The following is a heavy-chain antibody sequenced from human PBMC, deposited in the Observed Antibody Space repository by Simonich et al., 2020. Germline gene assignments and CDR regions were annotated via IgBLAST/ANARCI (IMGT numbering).Heavy chain of an antibody. Sequence: EVQLVESGGGLVKPGGSLRLSCAASGFTFSSYSMNWVRQAPGKGLEWASSISSSSSYIYYADSVKGRFTISKANAKNSLYLPMNSLRAEDTAVYYCAGGVYCSSTSCSTYYYYGMDVWGQGTTVTVSS. D-gene: IGHD2-2*01. CDR1: GFTFSSYS. CDR2: ISSSSSYI. CDR3: AGGVYCSSTSCSTYYYYGMDV. J-gene: IGHJ6*02. V-gene: IGHV3-21*01.